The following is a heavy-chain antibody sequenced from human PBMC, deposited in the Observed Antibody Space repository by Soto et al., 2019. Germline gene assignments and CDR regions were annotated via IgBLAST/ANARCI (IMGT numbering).Heavy chain of an antibody. V-gene: IGHV1-18*01. CDR1: GYTFTSYG. D-gene: IGHD2-2*02. J-gene: IGHJ1*01. Sequence: QVQLVQSGAEVKKPGASVKVSCKASGYTFTSYGISWVRQAPGQGLEWMGWISAYNGNTNYAQKLQGRVTMTTDTSTSTGYMEVRRLRSDDTAVYYCAKGRGYCSSTSCYTAGTEYFPHWGQGTLVTVSS. CDR2: ISAYNGNT. CDR3: AKGRGYCSSTSCYTAGTEYFPH.